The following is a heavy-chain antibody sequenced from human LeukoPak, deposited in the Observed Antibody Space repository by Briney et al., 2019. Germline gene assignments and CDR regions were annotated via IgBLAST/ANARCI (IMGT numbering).Heavy chain of an antibody. V-gene: IGHV3-9*01. CDR2: ISWNSGSI. CDR3: AKDRGPSGIAAAGVDY. CDR1: GFTFDDYA. D-gene: IGHD6-13*01. Sequence: GRSLRLSCAASGFTFDDYAMHWVRQAPGKGLEWVSGISWNSGSIGYADSVKGRFTISRDNAKNSLYLQMNSLRAEDTALYYCAKDRGPSGIAAAGVDYWGQGTLVIVSS. J-gene: IGHJ4*02.